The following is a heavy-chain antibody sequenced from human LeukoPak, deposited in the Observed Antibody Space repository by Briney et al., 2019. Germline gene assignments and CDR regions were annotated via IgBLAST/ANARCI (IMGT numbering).Heavy chain of an antibody. J-gene: IGHJ3*02. CDR2: INGDGTST. CDR1: GFTFSSYW. Sequence: PGGSLRLSCAASGFTFSSYWMHWVRQAPGKGLVGVSRINGDGTSTDYADSVKGRFSISRDNAKNTLYLQTNSLRSEDTAVYYCAKEPHSDYSDHTDSFDIWGQGTMVTVSS. CDR3: AKEPHSDYSDHTDSFDI. D-gene: IGHD4-17*01. V-gene: IGHV3-74*01.